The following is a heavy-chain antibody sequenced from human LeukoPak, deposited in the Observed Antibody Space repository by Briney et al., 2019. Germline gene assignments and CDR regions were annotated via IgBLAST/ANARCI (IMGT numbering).Heavy chain of an antibody. CDR1: GGSLSSGDYY. CDR3: ARGSIGGSLGGRWFDP. J-gene: IGHJ5*02. Sequence: SQTLSLTCTVSGGSLSSGDYYWSWIRQPPGTGLEWIGYIYYSGSTYYNPSLESRVTISVDTSKNQFSLKLSSVTAADTAVYYCARGSIGGSLGGRWFDPWGQGTLVTVPS. D-gene: IGHD2-15*01. V-gene: IGHV4-30-4*01. CDR2: IYYSGST.